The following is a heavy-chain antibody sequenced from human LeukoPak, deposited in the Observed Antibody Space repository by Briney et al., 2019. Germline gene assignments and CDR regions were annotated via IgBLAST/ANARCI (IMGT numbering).Heavy chain of an antibody. CDR2: IIPIFGTA. D-gene: IGHD4-17*01. CDR1: GGTFSSYA. V-gene: IGHV1-69*13. J-gene: IGHJ3*02. Sequence: SVKVSCKAPGGTFSSYAISWVRQAPGQGLEWMGGIIPIFGTANYAQKFHGRVTITADESTSTAYMELSSLRSEDTAVYYCARKLYDYGDYLRDAFDIWGQGTMVTVSS. CDR3: ARKLYDYGDYLRDAFDI.